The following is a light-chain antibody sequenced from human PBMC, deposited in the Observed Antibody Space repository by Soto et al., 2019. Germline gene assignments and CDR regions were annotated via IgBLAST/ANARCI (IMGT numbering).Light chain of an antibody. CDR1: QSVTNSY. V-gene: IGKV3-20*01. Sequence: EIVLTQSPGTQSLSPGERATLSCRASQSVTNSYLTWYQQKPGQAPRLLIYAASIRATGIPDRFSGSGSGRDFTLTISRLEPEDSAVYYCKQYGSSPGTLGQGTKVDIK. J-gene: IGKJ1*01. CDR2: AAS. CDR3: KQYGSSPGT.